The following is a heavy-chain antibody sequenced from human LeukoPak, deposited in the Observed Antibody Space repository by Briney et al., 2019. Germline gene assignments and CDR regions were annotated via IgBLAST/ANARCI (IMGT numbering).Heavy chain of an antibody. V-gene: IGHV3-30*18. CDR3: AKKIRSYYGMDV. Sequence: GGSLRLSCAASGFTFSSYGMHWVRQAPGKGLEWVAVISYDGSNKYYADSVKGRFTISRDNSKNTLYLRMNSLRAEDTAVYYCAKKIRSYYGMDVWGQGTTVTVSS. D-gene: IGHD4-17*01. J-gene: IGHJ6*02. CDR1: GFTFSSYG. CDR2: ISYDGSNK.